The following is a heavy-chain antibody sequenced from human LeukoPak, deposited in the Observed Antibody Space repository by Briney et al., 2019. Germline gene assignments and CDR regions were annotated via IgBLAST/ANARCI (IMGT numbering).Heavy chain of an antibody. CDR1: GFTFSSYA. V-gene: IGHV3-30-3*01. D-gene: IGHD6-13*01. CDR2: ISYDGSNK. J-gene: IGHJ3*02. Sequence: GGSLRLSCAASGFTFSSYAMHWVRQAPGKGLEWVAVISYDGSNKYYADSVKGRFTISRDNSKNTLYLQMNSLRAEDTAVYYCAREGHRSAAGPAGHDAFDIWGQGTMVTVSS. CDR3: AREGHRSAAGPAGHDAFDI.